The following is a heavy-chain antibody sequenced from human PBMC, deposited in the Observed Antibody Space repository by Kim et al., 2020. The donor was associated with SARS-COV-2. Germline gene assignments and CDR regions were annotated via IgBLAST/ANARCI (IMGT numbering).Heavy chain of an antibody. J-gene: IGHJ6*02. V-gene: IGHV1-46*01. CDR2: INPSGADT. CDR3: ARDSYGPGYYYGMAV. Sequence: ASVKVSCKASGYTFTNYYMHWVRQAPGQGLEWMGIINPSGADTRYAQKFQGRVTMTRDTSTSTVYMELYSLRSDDTAVYYCARDSYGPGYYYGMAVWGQG. CDR1: GYTFTNYY. D-gene: IGHD3-10*01.